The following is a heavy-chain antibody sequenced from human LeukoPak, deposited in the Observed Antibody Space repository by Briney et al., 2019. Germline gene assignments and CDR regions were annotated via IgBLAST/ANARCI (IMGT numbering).Heavy chain of an antibody. CDR2: FYDTRRP. D-gene: IGHD3-10*01. CDR3: ARGRGTLTY. Sequence: SETLSLTCTVSGGSINLYYWSWIRQPPGKGLEWIGYFYDTRRPKYNPSLERRVTISVDMSRKQFSLNMSSVTTADTAVYYCARGRGTLTYWGQGTLATVSS. CDR1: GGSINLYY. V-gene: IGHV4-59*01. J-gene: IGHJ4*02.